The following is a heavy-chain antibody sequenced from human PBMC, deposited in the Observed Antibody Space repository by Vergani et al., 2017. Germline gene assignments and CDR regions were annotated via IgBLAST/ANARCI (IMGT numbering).Heavy chain of an antibody. CDR3: ARDRSRGRQTPYYYYYYGMDV. D-gene: IGHD5-24*01. CDR2: IIPIFGTA. Sequence: QVQLVQSGAEVKKPGSSVKVSCKASGGTFSSYAISWVRQAPGQGLEWMGGIIPIFGTANYAQKFQGRVTITADESTSTAYMELSSLRSEDTAVYYCARDRSRGRQTPYYYYYYGMDVWGQGTTVTVSS. CDR1: GGTFSSYA. V-gene: IGHV1-69*01. J-gene: IGHJ6*02.